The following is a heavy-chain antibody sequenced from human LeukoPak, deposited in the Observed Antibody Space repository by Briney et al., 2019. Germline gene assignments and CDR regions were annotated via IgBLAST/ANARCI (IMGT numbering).Heavy chain of an antibody. Sequence: GGSLRLSCAASGFTFSSYGMHWVRQAPGKGLEWVAVIWYDGSNKYYADSVKGRFTISRDNSKNTLYLQMNSLRAEDTAVYYCARDLKRQWLVPGYWGQGTLVTVSS. V-gene: IGHV3-33*01. CDR1: GFTFSSYG. CDR3: ARDLKRQWLVPGY. CDR2: IWYDGSNK. D-gene: IGHD6-19*01. J-gene: IGHJ4*02.